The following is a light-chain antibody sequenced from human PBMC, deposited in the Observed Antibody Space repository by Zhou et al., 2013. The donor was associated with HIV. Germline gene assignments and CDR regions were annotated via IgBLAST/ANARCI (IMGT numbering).Light chain of an antibody. CDR1: QSLLHSNGYNY. V-gene: IGKV2-28*01. Sequence: DIVMTQSPLSLPVTPGEPASISCRSSQSLLHSNGYNYLDWYLQKPGQSPQLLIYLGSNRASGVPDRFSGSGSGTDFTLTISRVEAEDVGVYYCMQALQTHTFGQGTKLEI. CDR3: MQALQTHT. CDR2: LGS. J-gene: IGKJ2*01.